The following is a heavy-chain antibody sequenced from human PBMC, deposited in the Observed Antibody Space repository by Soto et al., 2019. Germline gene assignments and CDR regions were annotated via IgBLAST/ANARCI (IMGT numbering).Heavy chain of an antibody. J-gene: IGHJ3*02. Sequence: GGSLRLSCAASGFTFDDYAMHWVRQAPGKGLEWVSGISWNSGSIGYADSVKGRFTISRDNAKNSLYLQMNSLRAEDTALYYCAKWDILLEAFDIWGQGTMVTVSS. D-gene: IGHD2-21*01. V-gene: IGHV3-9*01. CDR3: AKWDILLEAFDI. CDR1: GFTFDDYA. CDR2: ISWNSGSI.